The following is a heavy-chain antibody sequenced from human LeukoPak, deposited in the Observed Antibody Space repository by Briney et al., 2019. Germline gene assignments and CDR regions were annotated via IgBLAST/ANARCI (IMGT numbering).Heavy chain of an antibody. CDR3: ARSVVTLHWYFYL. CDR1: GGSISGYY. D-gene: IGHD4-23*01. CDR2: IYYSGST. V-gene: IGHV4-59*01. Sequence: PSETLTLTCTVSGGSISGYYYNWIWQPPGKGLEWIGYIYYSGSTNYNPSLKSRVTISLDTSKNQFTLKLSAVTTADTAVYYCARSVVTLHWYFYLWGRGTLVTVSS. J-gene: IGHJ2*01.